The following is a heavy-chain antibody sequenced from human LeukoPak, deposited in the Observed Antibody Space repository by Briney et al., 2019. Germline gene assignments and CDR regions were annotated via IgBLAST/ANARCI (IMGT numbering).Heavy chain of an antibody. CDR2: INHSGST. CDR3: ARKWLSNTPYYYYYYMDV. CDR1: GGSFSGYY. Sequence: SETLSPTCAVYGGSFSGYYWSWIRQPPGKGLEWIGEINHSGSTNYNPSLKSRVTISVDTSKNQFSLKLSSVTAADTAVYYCARKWLSNTPYYYYYYMDVWGKGTTVTVSS. J-gene: IGHJ6*03. V-gene: IGHV4-34*01. D-gene: IGHD3-22*01.